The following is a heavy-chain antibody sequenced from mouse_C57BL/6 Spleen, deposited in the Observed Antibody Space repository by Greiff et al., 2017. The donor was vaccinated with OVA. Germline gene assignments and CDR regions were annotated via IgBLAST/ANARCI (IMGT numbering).Heavy chain of an antibody. V-gene: IGHV1-64*01. CDR3: ARGDGNLRYAKDY. J-gene: IGHJ4*01. CDR1: GYTFTSYW. D-gene: IGHD1-1*01. CDR2: IHPNSGST. Sequence: QVQLQQPGAELVKPGASVKLSCKASGYTFTSYWMHWVKQRPGQGLEWIGMIHPNSGSTNYNEKFKSKATLTVDKSSSTAYLQLSSLTSEDYAVDYGARGDGNLRYAKDYWGQGTSVTVSS.